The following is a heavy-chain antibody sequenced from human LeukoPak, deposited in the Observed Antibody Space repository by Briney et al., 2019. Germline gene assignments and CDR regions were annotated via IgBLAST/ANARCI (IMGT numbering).Heavy chain of an antibody. J-gene: IGHJ4*02. V-gene: IGHV3-30*18. CDR3: AKDKRPGYSSDRPFDY. CDR2: ISYDGSNK. D-gene: IGHD5-18*01. CDR1: GFTFSSYG. Sequence: GRSLRLSCAASGFTFSSYGMHWVRQAPGKGLEWVAVISYDGSNKYYADSVKGRFTISRDNSKNTLYLQMNSLRAEDTAVYYCAKDKRPGYSSDRPFDYWGQGTPVTVSS.